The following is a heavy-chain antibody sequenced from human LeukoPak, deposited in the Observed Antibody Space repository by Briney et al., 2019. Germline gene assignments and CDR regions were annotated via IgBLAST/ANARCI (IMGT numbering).Heavy chain of an antibody. D-gene: IGHD3-10*01. CDR3: AREVGAMVREDFFQYDYYYYYMDV. J-gene: IGHJ6*03. Sequence: SETLSLTCAVYGGSFSGYYWSWIRQPPGKGLEWIGEINHSGSTNYNPSLNSRVTISVDTSTNQFSMKLSSVTAADTAVYYCAREVGAMVREDFFQYDYYYYYMDVWGKGTTVTVSS. CDR1: GGSFSGYY. V-gene: IGHV4-34*01. CDR2: INHSGST.